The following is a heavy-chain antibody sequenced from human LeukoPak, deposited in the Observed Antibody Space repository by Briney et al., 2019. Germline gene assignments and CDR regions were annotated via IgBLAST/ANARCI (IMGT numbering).Heavy chain of an antibody. CDR2: INHSGST. CDR1: GGSFSGYY. J-gene: IGHJ4*02. Sequence: SETLSLTCAVYGGSFSGYYWSWIRQPPGKGLEWIGEINHSGSTNYNPSLKSRVTISVDTSKNQFSLKLSSVTAADTAVYYCANAYGPTDYWGQGTLVTVSS. V-gene: IGHV4-34*01. CDR3: ANAYGPTDY. D-gene: IGHD4-17*01.